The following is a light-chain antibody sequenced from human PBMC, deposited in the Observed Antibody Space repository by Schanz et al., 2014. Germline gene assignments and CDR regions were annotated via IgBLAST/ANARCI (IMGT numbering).Light chain of an antibody. Sequence: DIQMTQSPSSLSASVGDRVTITCRASQSISSYLNWYQQKPGKAPKLLIYAATRLQSGVPSRFSGSESGTDFSLTISSLQLEDFATYFCQQTYSTPVTFGQGTKLEIK. CDR3: QQTYSTPVT. CDR1: QSISSY. CDR2: AAT. J-gene: IGKJ2*01. V-gene: IGKV1-39*01.